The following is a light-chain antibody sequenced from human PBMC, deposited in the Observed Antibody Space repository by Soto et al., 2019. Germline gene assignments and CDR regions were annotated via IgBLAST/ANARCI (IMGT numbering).Light chain of an antibody. J-gene: IGKJ1*01. CDR3: QQSYNTPRT. CDR2: TAS. CDR1: HSIRSE. Sequence: DIQMTQSPSSLSASVGDRVTITCRASHSIRSELSWYQQKPGTAPKLLIYTASNLQSGVPSRFSGSGSGTDFTLTISSLQPEDFATYFCQQSYNTPRTFGQGTKVEIK. V-gene: IGKV1-39*01.